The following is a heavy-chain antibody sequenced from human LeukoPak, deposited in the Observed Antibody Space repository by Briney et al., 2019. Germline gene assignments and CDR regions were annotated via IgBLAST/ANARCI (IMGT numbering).Heavy chain of an antibody. D-gene: IGHD6-13*01. CDR3: ASWAGAADGFSGPFDY. J-gene: IGHJ4*02. V-gene: IGHV3-23*01. CDR2: ISGSGGST. CDR1: GYTFSSYG. Sequence: GGSLRLSCAASGYTFSSYGMSWVRKAPGKGLEWVSAISGSGGSTYYADSVKGRFTISRDNSKNTLYLQMNSLRAEDTAIYYCASWAGAADGFSGPFDYWGQGTLVTVSS.